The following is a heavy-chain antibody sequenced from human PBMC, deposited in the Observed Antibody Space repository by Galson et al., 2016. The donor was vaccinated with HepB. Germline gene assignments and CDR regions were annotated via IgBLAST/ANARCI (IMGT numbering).Heavy chain of an antibody. CDR2: ISWNSGSI. V-gene: IGHV3-9*01. D-gene: IGHD3-3*01. CDR1: GFTFDDYA. CDR3: AKGVGVVISSGYFGY. Sequence: SLRLSCAASGFTFDDYAMHWVRQAPGKGLEWVSGISWNSGSICYADSVKGRFTISRDNAKNSLYLQMNSLRAEDTALYYCAKGVGVVISSGYFGYWGQGTLVTVSP. J-gene: IGHJ4*02.